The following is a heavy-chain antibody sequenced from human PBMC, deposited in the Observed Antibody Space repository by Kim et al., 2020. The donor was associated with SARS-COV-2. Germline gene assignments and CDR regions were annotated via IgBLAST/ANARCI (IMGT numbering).Heavy chain of an antibody. V-gene: IGHV3-7*03. CDR2: IKQDGSEK. D-gene: IGHD3-3*01. CDR3: ASSSFYDFWNGRSDAFDI. Sequence: GGSLRLSCAASGFTFSSYWMNWVRQAPGKGLEWVANIKQDGSEKYYVDSVKGRFTISRDNAKNSLYLQMNSLRAEDTAVYYCASSSFYDFWNGRSDAFDIWGQGTMVTVSS. J-gene: IGHJ3*02. CDR1: GFTFSSYW.